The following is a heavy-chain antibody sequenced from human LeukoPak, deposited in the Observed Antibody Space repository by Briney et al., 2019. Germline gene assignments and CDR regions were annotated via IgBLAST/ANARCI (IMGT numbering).Heavy chain of an antibody. CDR3: ARGIRSGYYFDY. CDR1: GGSFSGYY. D-gene: IGHD6-25*01. J-gene: IGHJ4*02. Sequence: PSETLSLTCAVYGGSFSGYYWSWIRQPPGKGLEWIGEINHSGSTNYNPSLKSRVTISVDTSKNQFSLKLSSVTAADTAVYYCARGIRSGYYFDYWGQGTLVTVSS. V-gene: IGHV4-34*01. CDR2: INHSGST.